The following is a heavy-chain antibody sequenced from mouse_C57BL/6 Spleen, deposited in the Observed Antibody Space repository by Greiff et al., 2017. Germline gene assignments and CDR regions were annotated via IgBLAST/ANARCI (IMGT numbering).Heavy chain of an antibody. D-gene: IGHD2-3*01. Sequence: EVKVVESGGGLVKPGGSLKLSCAASGFTFSSYAMSWVRQTPEKRLEWVATISDGGSYTYYPDNVKGRFTISRDNAKNNLYLQMSHLKSEDTAMYYCSREDDGYYDYAMDYWGQGTSVTVSS. J-gene: IGHJ4*01. V-gene: IGHV5-4*01. CDR3: SREDDGYYDYAMDY. CDR2: ISDGGSYT. CDR1: GFTFSSYA.